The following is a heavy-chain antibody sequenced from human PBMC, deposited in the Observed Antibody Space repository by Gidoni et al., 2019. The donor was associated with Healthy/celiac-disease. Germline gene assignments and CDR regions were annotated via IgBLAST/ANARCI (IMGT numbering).Heavy chain of an antibody. CDR1: GGSISSSSYY. Sequence: QLQLQESGPGLVKPSETLSLTCTVSGGSISSSSYYWGWIRQPPGKGLEWIGIIYYSGSTYYNPSLKSRVTISVDTSKNQFSLKLSSVTAADTAVYYCASDIGDIWSGPPVDYWGQGTLVTVSS. V-gene: IGHV4-39*01. CDR3: ASDIGDIWSGPPVDY. D-gene: IGHD3-3*01. J-gene: IGHJ4*02. CDR2: IYYSGST.